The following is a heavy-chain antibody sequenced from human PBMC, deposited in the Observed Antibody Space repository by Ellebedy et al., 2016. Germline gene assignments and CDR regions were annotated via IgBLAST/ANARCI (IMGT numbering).Heavy chain of an antibody. CDR3: ATTSVYSSTWNYYYYAMDV. Sequence: ASVKVSCXASGYTFTGYYMHWVRQAPGQGLEWMGWINPNSGGTNYAQKFQGWVTMTRDTSISTAYMELSRLRSDDTAVYYCATTSVYSSTWNYYYYAMDVWGQGTTVTVS. J-gene: IGHJ6*02. CDR2: INPNSGGT. CDR1: GYTFTGYY. V-gene: IGHV1-2*04. D-gene: IGHD6-13*01.